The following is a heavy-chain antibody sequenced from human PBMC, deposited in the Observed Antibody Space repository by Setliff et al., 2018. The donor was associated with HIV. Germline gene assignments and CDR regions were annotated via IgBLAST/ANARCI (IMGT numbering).Heavy chain of an antibody. J-gene: IGHJ4*01. Sequence: SETLSLTCTVSTGSISRYFYYWAWIRQPPGKGLEWIGSLYSGGGTSYNPSLNSRVTISVDTSKNQFSLKLRSVTAADTSMYYCARQRADCSGGSCYGYWGQGTLVTVSS. CDR3: ARQRADCSGGSCYGY. CDR2: LYSGGGT. V-gene: IGHV4-39*01. D-gene: IGHD2-15*01. CDR1: TGSISRYFYY.